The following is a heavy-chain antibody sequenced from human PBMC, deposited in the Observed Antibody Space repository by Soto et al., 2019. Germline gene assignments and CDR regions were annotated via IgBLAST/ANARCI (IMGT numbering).Heavy chain of an antibody. Sequence: SETLSLTCTVSGGSISSYYWSWIRQPPGKGLEWIGYIYYTGSTNYNPSLKSRVTISVDTSKKQFSLKLNSVTAADTAVYYCARDLWGYCGADCYPLDVWGQGTTVTVSS. CDR2: IYYTGST. CDR3: ARDLWGYCGADCYPLDV. CDR1: GGSISSYY. V-gene: IGHV4-59*01. J-gene: IGHJ6*02. D-gene: IGHD2-21*02.